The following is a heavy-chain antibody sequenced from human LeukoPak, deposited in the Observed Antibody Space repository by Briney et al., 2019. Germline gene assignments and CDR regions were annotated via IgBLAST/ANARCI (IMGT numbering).Heavy chain of an antibody. J-gene: IGHJ4*02. D-gene: IGHD1-14*01. CDR3: ARAHRSRAFDY. V-gene: IGHV3-7*01. Sequence: GGSLRLSCAASGLTFSSYWMSWVRQAPGKGLEWVANIKQDGSEKYYVDSVKGRFTISRDNAKNSLYLQMNSLRAEDTAVYYCARAHRSRAFDYWGQGTLVTVSS. CDR1: GLTFSSYW. CDR2: IKQDGSEK.